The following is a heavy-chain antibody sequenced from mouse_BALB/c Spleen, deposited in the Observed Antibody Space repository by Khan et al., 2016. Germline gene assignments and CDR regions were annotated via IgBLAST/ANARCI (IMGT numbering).Heavy chain of an antibody. V-gene: IGHV11-2*02. CDR2: INSDGSAI. CDR1: GFTFSGFW. J-gene: IGHJ1*01. CDR3: MRYVGYYWYFDV. D-gene: IGHD2-2*01. Sequence: EVQLLETGGGLVQPGGSRGLSCEGSGFTFSGFWMSWVRQTPGKTLEWIGDINSDGSAINYAPSIKDRFTIFRDNDKSTLYLQMSNVRSEDTATYLCMRYVGYYWYFDVWGAGTTVTVSS.